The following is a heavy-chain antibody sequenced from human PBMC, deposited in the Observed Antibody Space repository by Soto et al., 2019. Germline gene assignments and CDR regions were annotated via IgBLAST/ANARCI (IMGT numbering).Heavy chain of an antibody. V-gene: IGHV3-23*01. D-gene: IGHD3-22*01. CDR3: AKLEYDSSGYYYAHYYYGMDV. J-gene: IGHJ6*02. CDR1: VFTFSSYA. Sequence: GSLRLSCAASVFTFSSYAMSWVRQAPGKGLEWVSAISGSGGSTYYADSVKGRFTISRDNSKNTLCLQMNSLRAEDTAVYYCAKLEYDSSGYYYAHYYYGMDVWGQGTTVTVSS. CDR2: ISGSGGST.